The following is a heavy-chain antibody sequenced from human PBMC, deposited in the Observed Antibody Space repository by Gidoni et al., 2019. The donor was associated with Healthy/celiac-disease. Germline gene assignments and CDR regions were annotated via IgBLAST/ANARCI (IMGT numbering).Heavy chain of an antibody. V-gene: IGHV4-39*01. J-gene: IGHJ4*02. CDR2: IYYSGST. Sequence: QLQLQESGPGLVKPSETLSLTCTVSGGSISSSSYYWGWIRLPRGKGLEWIGSIYYSGSTYYNPSLKSRVTISVDTSKNQFSLKLSSVTAADTAVYYCARLEWELPRFDYWGQGTLVTVSS. D-gene: IGHD1-26*01. CDR3: ARLEWELPRFDY. CDR1: GGSISSSSYY.